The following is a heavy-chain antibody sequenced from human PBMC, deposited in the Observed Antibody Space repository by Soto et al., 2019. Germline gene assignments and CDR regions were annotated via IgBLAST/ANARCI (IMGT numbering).Heavy chain of an antibody. D-gene: IGHD3-3*01. V-gene: IGHV1-2*02. CDR1: GYTFTGYY. J-gene: IGHJ6*02. CDR3: ARGKKERFLEWLSTSRYSYYGMYV. Sequence: ASVKVSCKASGYTFTGYYMHWVRQAPGQGLEWMGWINPNSGGTNYAQKFQGRVTMTRDTSISTAYMELSRLGSDDTAVYYCARGKKERFLEWLSTSRYSYYGMYVWGQGPTVTVSS. CDR2: INPNSGGT.